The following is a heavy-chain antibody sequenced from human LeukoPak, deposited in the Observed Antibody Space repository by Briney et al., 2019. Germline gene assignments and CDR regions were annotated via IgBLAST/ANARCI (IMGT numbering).Heavy chain of an antibody. V-gene: IGHV3-53*01. J-gene: IGHJ4*02. CDR3: TRDLNSGGSC. Sequence: GGSLRLSCAASGFAVSNNYMSWVRQAPGKGLEWVSVIHSGGNTYYADSVKGRFTISRDNSKNTLYLQMNSLRAEDTAVYYCTRDLNSGGSCWGQGTLVTVSS. D-gene: IGHD2-15*01. CDR1: GFAVSNNY. CDR2: IHSGGNT.